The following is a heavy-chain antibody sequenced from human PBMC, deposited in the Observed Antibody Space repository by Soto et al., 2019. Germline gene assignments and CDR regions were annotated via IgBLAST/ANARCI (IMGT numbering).Heavy chain of an antibody. Sequence: ASVKVSCKASGYTFTSYDINWVRQATGQGLEWMGWMNPNSGNTGYAQKFQGRVTMTRNTSISTAYMELSSLRSEDTAVYYCARGVHICTNGVCIKYNYYMDVWGKGTTVTVSS. CDR2: MNPNSGNT. V-gene: IGHV1-8*01. J-gene: IGHJ6*03. CDR3: ARGVHICTNGVCIKYNYYMDV. D-gene: IGHD2-8*01. CDR1: GYTFTSYD.